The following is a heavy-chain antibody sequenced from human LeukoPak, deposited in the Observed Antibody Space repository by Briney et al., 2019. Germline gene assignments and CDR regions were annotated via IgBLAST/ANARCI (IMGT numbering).Heavy chain of an antibody. Sequence: GGSLRLSCAASGFTFSDYYISSIRQAPGKGLEWVSYISSSGSTIYYADSVKGRFTISRDNAKNSLYLQMNSLRAEGTAVYYCARVCVSTSCPNLDYWGQGALVTVSS. V-gene: IGHV3-11*04. CDR2: ISSSGSTI. CDR3: ARVCVSTSCPNLDY. D-gene: IGHD2-2*01. CDR1: GFTFSDYY. J-gene: IGHJ4*02.